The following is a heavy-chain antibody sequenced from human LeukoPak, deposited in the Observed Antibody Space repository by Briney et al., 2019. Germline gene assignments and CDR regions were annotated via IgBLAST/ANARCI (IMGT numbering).Heavy chain of an antibody. J-gene: IGHJ4*02. CDR1: GFTFSSYA. CDR2: ISGSAGST. Sequence: GGSLRLSCAASGFTFSSYAMSWVRQAPGKGLEWVSAISGSAGSTYYADSVRGRFTISRDNSKNTLYLQMNSLRAEDTAVYYCAKDSGAVLRYFDWSFDYWGQGTLVTVSS. CDR3: AKDSGAVLRYFDWSFDY. D-gene: IGHD3-9*01. V-gene: IGHV3-23*01.